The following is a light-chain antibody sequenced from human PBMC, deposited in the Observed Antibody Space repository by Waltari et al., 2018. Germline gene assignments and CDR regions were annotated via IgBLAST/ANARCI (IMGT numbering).Light chain of an antibody. CDR2: AAS. V-gene: IGKV3-20*01. J-gene: IGKJ1*01. CDR1: QSVSSSY. Sequence: EIVLTQSPGNLSFIHWARATLSCRASQSVSSSYLAWYQQKPGQAPRLLIYAASSGPTGIPDRFSGSGSGTDFTLTISRLEPEDFAVYYCQQYGSSPETFGQGTKVEIK. CDR3: QQYGSSPET.